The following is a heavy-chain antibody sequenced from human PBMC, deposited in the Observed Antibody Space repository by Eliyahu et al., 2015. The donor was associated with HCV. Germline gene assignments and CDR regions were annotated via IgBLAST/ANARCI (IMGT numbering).Heavy chain of an antibody. Sequence: QVKLQESGPGLVKPSETLSLTCSVAGVSVSXGNYYWSWIRQPPGKRPEWIGYIYINDIAEYNPSLKSRVTLSLDTSQNQFSLKMTSMTAADTAVYYCVRDYYRSTGDNWFDPWGQGTLVTVSS. D-gene: IGHD2-2*01. CDR1: GVSVSXGNYY. J-gene: IGHJ5*02. CDR2: IYINDIA. V-gene: IGHV4-61*01. CDR3: VRDYYRSTGDNWFDP.